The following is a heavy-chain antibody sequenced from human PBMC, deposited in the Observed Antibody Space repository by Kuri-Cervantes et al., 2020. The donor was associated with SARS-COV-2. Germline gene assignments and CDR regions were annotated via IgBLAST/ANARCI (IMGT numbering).Heavy chain of an antibody. V-gene: IGHV1-69*13. CDR2: IIPFFGTP. CDR3: ATGGWNNNFDY. D-gene: IGHD1/OR15-1a*01. CDR1: RDTFTTFG. Sequence: SVKVSCKTSRDTFTTFGFSWVRQAPGQGLEWMGGIIPFFGTPSYAQRFEGRVTIIADESTRTVYMELSSLRSEDTAVYYCATGGWNNNFDYWGQGTLVTVSS. J-gene: IGHJ4*02.